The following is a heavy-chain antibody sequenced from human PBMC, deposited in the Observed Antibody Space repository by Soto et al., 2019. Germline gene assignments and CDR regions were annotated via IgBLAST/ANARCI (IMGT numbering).Heavy chain of an antibody. D-gene: IGHD2-2*01. Sequence: ASGKVSCKASGYRFTTYGISWVRQAPGQGLEWMGWISPYNGNTKYAQKNQGRVTMTTDTSTNTAYMEMRSLRPDDTAVYYCAREIGVVPVDRTTDYYYGLDVWGQGTTVTVSS. CDR2: ISPYNGNT. J-gene: IGHJ6*02. CDR3: AREIGVVPVDRTTDYYYGLDV. V-gene: IGHV1-18*01. CDR1: GYRFTTYG.